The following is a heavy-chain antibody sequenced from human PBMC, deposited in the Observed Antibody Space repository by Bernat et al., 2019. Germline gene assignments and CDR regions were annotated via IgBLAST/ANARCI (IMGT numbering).Heavy chain of an antibody. CDR1: GFTFSSYG. CDR2: IWYDGSNK. Sequence: QVQLVESGGGVVQPGRSLRLSCAAPGFTFSSYGMHWVRQAPGKGLEWVAVIWYDGSNKYYADSVKGRFTISRDNAENSLYLQMSSLRAEDTAVYYCAGGSGWIIDYWGQGTLVTVSS. J-gene: IGHJ4*02. D-gene: IGHD6-19*01. CDR3: AGGSGWIIDY. V-gene: IGHV3-33*01.